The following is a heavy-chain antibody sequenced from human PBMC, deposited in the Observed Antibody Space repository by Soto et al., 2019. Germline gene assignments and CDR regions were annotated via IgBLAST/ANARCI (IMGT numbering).Heavy chain of an antibody. D-gene: IGHD3-10*01. CDR1: GFTFSSYD. CDR3: ARNGSPYYYYMDV. Sequence: GGSRRLSWAASGFTFSSYDMHGGRQATGKGLEWVSAIGTAGDTYYPGSVKGRFTISRENAKNSLYLQMNSLRAGDTAVYYCARNGSPYYYYMDVWGKGTKVTVSS. CDR2: IGTAGDT. J-gene: IGHJ6*03. V-gene: IGHV3-13*01.